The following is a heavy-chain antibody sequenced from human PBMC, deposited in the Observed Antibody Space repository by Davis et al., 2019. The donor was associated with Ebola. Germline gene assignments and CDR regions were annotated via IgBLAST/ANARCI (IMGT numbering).Heavy chain of an antibody. V-gene: IGHV3-21*01. Sequence: GGSLRLSCAASGFTFSSYSMNWVRQAPGKGLEWVSSISSSAYYIYYADSLKGRFTISRDNANNSLYLQMNSLRAEDTAIYYCARGGYYDNSGYSHEAFDIWGQGTMVTGSS. J-gene: IGHJ3*02. CDR1: GFTFSSYS. D-gene: IGHD3-22*01. CDR3: ARGGYYDNSGYSHEAFDI. CDR2: ISSSAYYI.